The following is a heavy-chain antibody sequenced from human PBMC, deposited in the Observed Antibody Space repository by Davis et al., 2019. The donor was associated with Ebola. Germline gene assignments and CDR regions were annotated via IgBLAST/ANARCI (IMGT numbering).Heavy chain of an antibody. V-gene: IGHV3-73*01. CDR3: TSRGSYNYDY. D-gene: IGHD5-24*01. Sequence: GESLKISCAASGFTFSGSAMHWVRQASGKGLEWVGRIRSKANSYATAYAASVKGRFTISRDDSKNTAYLQMNSLKTEDTAVYYCTSRGSYNYDYWGQGTLVTVSS. CDR2: IRSKANSYAT. J-gene: IGHJ4*02. CDR1: GFTFSGSA.